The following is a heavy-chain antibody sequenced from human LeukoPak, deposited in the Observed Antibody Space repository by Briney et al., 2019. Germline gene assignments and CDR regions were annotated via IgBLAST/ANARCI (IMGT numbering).Heavy chain of an antibody. Sequence: GGSLRLSCAASGFTFSSYTMNWVRQAPGKGLEWVSSISSGSRSIFYADSVKGRFTISRDNAKNSLYLQMNSLRAEDTAVYYCAREAKNTDTFDIWGQGTMVTVSS. V-gene: IGHV3-21*01. CDR3: AREAKNTDTFDI. J-gene: IGHJ3*02. CDR2: ISSGSRSI. CDR1: GFTFSSYT.